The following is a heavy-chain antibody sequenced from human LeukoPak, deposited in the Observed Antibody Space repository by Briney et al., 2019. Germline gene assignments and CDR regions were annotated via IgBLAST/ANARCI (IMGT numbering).Heavy chain of an antibody. Sequence: GGSLRLSCAASGFRFSTYSMNWFRQTAGKGREWVSYISRRGITIHYAESVKGRFTTSRDNDNNLLFLQMNNLRDEDTAVYYCSRSVYWGQGTLVTVS. CDR1: GFRFSTYS. CDR2: ISRRGITI. V-gene: IGHV3-48*02. CDR3: SRSVY. J-gene: IGHJ4*02.